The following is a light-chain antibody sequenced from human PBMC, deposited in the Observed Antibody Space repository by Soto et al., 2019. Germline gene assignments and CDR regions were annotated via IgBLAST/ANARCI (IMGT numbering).Light chain of an antibody. Sequence: IVLTQSPATLSLSPGERATLSCRASQRVSSYLAWYQHKPGQAPRLLIYDASNRATGIPARFSGSGSGTDFTLTISILEPEDFALYYCQQRSNWPSFGQGTRLEIK. V-gene: IGKV3-11*01. CDR2: DAS. CDR3: QQRSNWPS. CDR1: QRVSSY. J-gene: IGKJ5*01.